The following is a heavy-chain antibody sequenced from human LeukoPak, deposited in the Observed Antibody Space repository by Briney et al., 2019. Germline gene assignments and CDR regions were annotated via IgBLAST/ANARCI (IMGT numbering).Heavy chain of an antibody. V-gene: IGHV4-30-4*08. CDR1: ARSISSVDYY. CDR3: AREVTGTTNTLYNWFDP. CDR2: IYYSGST. Sequence: PSQSLSLTCTVSARSISSVDYYWSWVRQPPGKGLEWIGYIYYSGSTYYNPSLESRVTISVDTSKTQFYLKLSSVTAADTAVYYCAREVTGTTNTLYNWFDPWGQGTLVTVSS. D-gene: IGHD1-7*01. J-gene: IGHJ5*02.